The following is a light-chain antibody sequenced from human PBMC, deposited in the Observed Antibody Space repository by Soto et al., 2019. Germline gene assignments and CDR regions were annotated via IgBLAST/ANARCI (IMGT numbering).Light chain of an antibody. CDR2: AAS. V-gene: IGKV1-27*01. J-gene: IGKJ4*01. CDR1: QAIDNH. Sequence: DIQMTQSPSSLSASVGDRVTITCRASQAIDNHLAWYQQKPGKAPKLLIYAASTLQSGVPSRFTGSGSGTDFTLTISSLQPEDAAIYYCQKYKVAPFTFGGGTKVEIK. CDR3: QKYKVAPFT.